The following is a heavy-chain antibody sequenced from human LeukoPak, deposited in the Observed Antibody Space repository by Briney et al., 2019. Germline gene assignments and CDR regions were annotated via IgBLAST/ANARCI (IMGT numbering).Heavy chain of an antibody. CDR1: GGSFSGYY. J-gene: IGHJ5*02. V-gene: IGHV4-34*01. CDR3: ARAMSYSSSWYVIYWFDP. D-gene: IGHD6-13*01. Sequence: PSETLSLTCAVYGGSFSGYYWSWIRQPPGKGLEWIGEINHSGSTNYNPSLKSRVTISVDTSKNQFSLKLSSVTAADTAVYYCARAMSYSSSWYVIYWFDPWGQGTLVTVSS. CDR2: INHSGST.